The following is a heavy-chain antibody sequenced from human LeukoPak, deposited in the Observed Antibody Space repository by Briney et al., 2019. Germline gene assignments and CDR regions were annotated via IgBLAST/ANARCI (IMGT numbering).Heavy chain of an antibody. J-gene: IGHJ4*02. CDR1: GYTLTELS. Sequence: ASVKVSCKVSGYTLTELSMHWVRQAPGKGLEWMGGFDPEDGETIYAQKFQGRVTMTEDTSTDTAYVELSSLRSEDTAVYYCATETSSMVRGVTFDYWGQGTLVTVSS. D-gene: IGHD3-10*01. CDR3: ATETSSMVRGVTFDY. V-gene: IGHV1-24*01. CDR2: FDPEDGET.